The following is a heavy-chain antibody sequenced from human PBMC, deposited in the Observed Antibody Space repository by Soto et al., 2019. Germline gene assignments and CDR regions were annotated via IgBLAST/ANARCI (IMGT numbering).Heavy chain of an antibody. V-gene: IGHV4-39*01. J-gene: IGHJ4*02. D-gene: IGHD6-13*01. CDR2: IYYSGST. Sequence: SETLSLTCTVSGGSIRSSSCYWGWIRQPPGKGLEWIGSIYYSGSTHYNPSLKSRVTISVDTSKNQFSLKLSSVTAADTAVYYCARQWGESSCTDYWGQGTLVTVSS. CDR1: GGSIRSSSCY. CDR3: ARQWGESSCTDY.